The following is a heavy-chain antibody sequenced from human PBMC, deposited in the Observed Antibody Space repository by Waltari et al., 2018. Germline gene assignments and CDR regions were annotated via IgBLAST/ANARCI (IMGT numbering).Heavy chain of an antibody. Sequence: QVQLVESGGGVVQPGRSLSLSCAAPGFTFSSYAMHWVRQAPGKGLEWVAVISYDGSNKYYADSVKGRFTISRDNSKNTLYLQMNSLRAEDTAVYYCARVDGQIRYYFDYWGQGTLVTVSS. CDR1: GFTFSSYA. V-gene: IGHV3-30-3*01. J-gene: IGHJ4*02. CDR3: ARVDGQIRYYFDY. D-gene: IGHD2-8*01. CDR2: ISYDGSNK.